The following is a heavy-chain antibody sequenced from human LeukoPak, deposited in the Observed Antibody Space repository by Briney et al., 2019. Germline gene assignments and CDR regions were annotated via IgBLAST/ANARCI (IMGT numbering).Heavy chain of an antibody. V-gene: IGHV4-4*07. CDR1: GDSISSYY. CDR3: ARDGRYSSSWYGEDAFDI. Sequence: SETLSLTCSVSGDSISSYYWSWIRQPAGKGLEWIGRIYSSGSTNYNPSLKSRVTMSVDTSKNQFSLKLSSVTAADTAVYYCARDGRYSSSWYGEDAFDIWGQGTMVTVSS. CDR2: IYSSGST. D-gene: IGHD6-13*01. J-gene: IGHJ3*02.